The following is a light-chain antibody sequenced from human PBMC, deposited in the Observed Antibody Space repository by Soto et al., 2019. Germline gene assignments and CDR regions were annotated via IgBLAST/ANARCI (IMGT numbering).Light chain of an antibody. CDR2: GAS. CDR3: QQYNDWPLT. J-gene: IGKJ4*01. Sequence: EIVLTQSPDTLSLSPGERATLSCRASQSVSNNYLAWYQQRPGQAPRLLIYGASSRATGVPARFSGSGSGTEFTLTISSLQSEDFAVYYCQQYNDWPLTFGGGTKVDIK. V-gene: IGKV3-15*01. CDR1: QSVSNN.